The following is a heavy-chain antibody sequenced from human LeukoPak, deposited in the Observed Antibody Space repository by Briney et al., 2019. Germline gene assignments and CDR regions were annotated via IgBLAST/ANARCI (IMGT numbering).Heavy chain of an antibody. CDR3: AREQAMIVDYAFDS. CDR1: GYTFTSYG. CDR2: ISAYNGNT. J-gene: IGHJ3*02. V-gene: IGHV1-18*01. D-gene: IGHD3-22*01. Sequence: ASVKVSCKATGYTFTSYGSSWVRQAPGQGLEWMGWISAYNGNTNYAQKLQGRVTMTTDTSTSTAYMELRSLRSDDTAVYYCAREQAMIVDYAFDSWGQGTMVTVSS.